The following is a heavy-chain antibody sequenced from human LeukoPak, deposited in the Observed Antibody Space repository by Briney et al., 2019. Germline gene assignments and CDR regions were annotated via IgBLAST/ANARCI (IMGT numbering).Heavy chain of an antibody. CDR2: ISSSSSTI. D-gene: IGHD3-10*01. Sequence: KPGGSLRLSCAASGFTFSSYSMNWVRQAPGKGLEWVSCISSSSSTIYYADSVKGRFTISRDNAKNSLYLQMNSLRAEDTAVYYCARGVRGYYYGMDVWGQGTTVTVSS. J-gene: IGHJ6*02. CDR3: ARGVRGYYYGMDV. CDR1: GFTFSSYS. V-gene: IGHV3-48*04.